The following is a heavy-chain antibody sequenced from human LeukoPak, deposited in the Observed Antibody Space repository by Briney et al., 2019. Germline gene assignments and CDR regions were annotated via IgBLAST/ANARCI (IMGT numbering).Heavy chain of an antibody. D-gene: IGHD6-19*01. Sequence: GGSLRLSCAASGFTFDDYAMHWVRQAPGKGLEWVSGISWNSGSIAYADSVKGRFTISRDNAKNSLYLQMNSLRAEDTASYYCAKDIVVAGSWYFDLWGRGTLVTVSS. J-gene: IGHJ2*01. CDR1: GFTFDDYA. CDR2: ISWNSGSI. CDR3: AKDIVVAGSWYFDL. V-gene: IGHV3-9*01.